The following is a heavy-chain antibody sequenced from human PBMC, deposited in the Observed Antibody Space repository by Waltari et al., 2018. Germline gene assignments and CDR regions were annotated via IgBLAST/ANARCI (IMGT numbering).Heavy chain of an antibody. V-gene: IGHV3-30*18. CDR3: AKGQYFDWRMDV. CDR1: GFRFSSHG. D-gene: IGHD3-9*01. J-gene: IGHJ6*02. CDR2: ISFHGGNI. Sequence: QVKLVESGGGVVQPGRSLRLSCAASGFRFSSHGMHWVRQAPGKGLEWVAVISFHGGNIYYADSVKGRFTISRDNSKNTLYLQMNSLRAEDTAVYYCAKGQYFDWRMDVWGQGTTVTVSS.